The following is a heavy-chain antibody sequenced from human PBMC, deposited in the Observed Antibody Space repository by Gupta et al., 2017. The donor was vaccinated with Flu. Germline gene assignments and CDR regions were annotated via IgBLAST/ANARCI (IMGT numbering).Heavy chain of an antibody. D-gene: IGHD2-8*02. J-gene: IGHJ4*02. CDR2: IYYTGST. CDR1: GVSTSSNGYY. Sequence: QVQLQESGPGLVKPSQTLSLTWTVSGVSTSSNGYYWSWIRQHPGKALEWIGYIYYTGSTYYNPSLKSRVTISLDTSKNQFSLKLSSVTPADTAVYYCARLVRYATGGFFFAGWGQGTLVAVSS. CDR3: ARLVRYATGGFFFAG. V-gene: IGHV4-31*02.